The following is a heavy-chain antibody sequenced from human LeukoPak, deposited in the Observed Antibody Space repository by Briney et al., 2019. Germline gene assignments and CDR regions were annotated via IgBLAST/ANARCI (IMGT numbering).Heavy chain of an antibody. CDR2: IYTSGST. V-gene: IGHV4-4*07. CDR3: ARAPKGCSSTSCYGGHKDV. CDR1: GGSISSYY. D-gene: IGHD2-2*01. J-gene: IGHJ6*03. Sequence: KPSETLSLTCTVSGGSISSYYWSWIRQPAGKGLEWIGRIYTSGSTNYNPSLKSRVTMSVDTSKNQFSLKLSSVTAADTAVYYCARAPKGCSSTSCYGGHKDVWGKGTTVTASS.